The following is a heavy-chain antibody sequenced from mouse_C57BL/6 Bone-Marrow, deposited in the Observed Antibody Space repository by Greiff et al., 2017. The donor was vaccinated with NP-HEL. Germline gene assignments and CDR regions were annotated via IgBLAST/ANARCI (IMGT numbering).Heavy chain of an antibody. Sequence: LQQSGAELVRPGASVKMSCKASGYTFTSYNMHWVKQTPRQGLEWIGAIYPGNGDTSYNQKFKGKATLTVDKSSSTAYMQLSSLTSEDSAVYFCARWLITTVGYYFDYWGQGTTLTVSS. CDR2: IYPGNGDT. CDR3: ARWLITTVGYYFDY. CDR1: GYTFTSYN. J-gene: IGHJ2*01. D-gene: IGHD1-1*01. V-gene: IGHV1-12*01.